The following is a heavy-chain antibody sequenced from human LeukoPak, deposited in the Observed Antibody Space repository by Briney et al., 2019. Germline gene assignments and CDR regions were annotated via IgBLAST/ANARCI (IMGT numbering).Heavy chain of an antibody. Sequence: PSETLSLTCIVSGGSISSYYWSWIRQPPGKGLEWIGYIYYSGSTNYNPSLNSRVTISVDTSKNQFSLKLSSVTAADTAVYYCARYSCSSLGAGGFDYWGQGILVTVSS. CDR2: IYYSGST. CDR1: GGSISSYY. D-gene: IGHD6-6*01. V-gene: IGHV4-59*08. CDR3: ARYSCSSLGAGGFDY. J-gene: IGHJ4*02.